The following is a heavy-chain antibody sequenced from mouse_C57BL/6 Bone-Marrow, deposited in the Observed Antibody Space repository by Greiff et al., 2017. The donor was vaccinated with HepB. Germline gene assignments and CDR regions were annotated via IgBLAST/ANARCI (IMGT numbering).Heavy chain of an antibody. D-gene: IGHD2-5*01. CDR2: IWSGGST. CDR3: ARESYYSNYGGFAY. J-gene: IGHJ3*01. Sequence: VQLQQSGPGLVQPSQSLSITCTVSGFSFTSYGVHWVRQSPGKGLEWLGVIWSGGSTDYNAAFISRLSISKDNSTSQVFFKMNSLQADDTAIYYCARESYYSNYGGFAYWGQGTLVTVSA. V-gene: IGHV2-2*01. CDR1: GFSFTSYG.